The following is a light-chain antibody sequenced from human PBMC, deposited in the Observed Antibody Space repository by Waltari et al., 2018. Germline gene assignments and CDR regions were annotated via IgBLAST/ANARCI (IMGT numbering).Light chain of an antibody. V-gene: IGLV2-23*02. J-gene: IGLJ1*01. CDR3: CSHAGSSSFYV. CDR2: EVT. CDR1: SSDVGSYNV. Sequence: QSALTQPASVSGSPGQSITIPCTGTSSDVGSYNVVSWYQQHPGKTPKVMIYEVTKRPSGVSNRFSGSKSGNTASLTISGLQPEDEADYYCCSHAGSSSFYVFGTGTKVTVL.